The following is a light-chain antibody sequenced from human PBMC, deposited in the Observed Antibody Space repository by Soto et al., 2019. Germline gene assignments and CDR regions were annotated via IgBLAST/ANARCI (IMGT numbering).Light chain of an antibody. CDR3: QQYGSSPGT. V-gene: IGKV3-20*01. CDR1: QSVSSY. J-gene: IGKJ4*01. Sequence: EVGLTQSPGTLSLSPGERATLSCRASQSVSSYIAWYQQKPGQAPRLLISGASSRATGIPDRFSGSGSGTDFTLTISRLEPEDFAVYYCQQYGSSPGTFGGGTKVDIK. CDR2: GAS.